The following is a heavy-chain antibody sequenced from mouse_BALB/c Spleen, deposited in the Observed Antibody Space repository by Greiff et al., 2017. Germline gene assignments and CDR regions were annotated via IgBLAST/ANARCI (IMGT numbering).Heavy chain of an antibody. CDR3: TREAMDY. CDR2: INPSNGGT. CDR1: GYTFTSYY. V-gene: IGHV1S81*02. J-gene: IGHJ4*01. Sequence: QVQLKEPGAELVKPGASVKLSCKASGYTFTSYYMYWVKQRPGQGLEWIGGINPSNGGTNFNEKFKSKATLTVDKSSSTAYMQLSSLTSEDSAVYYCTREAMDYWGQGTSVTVSS.